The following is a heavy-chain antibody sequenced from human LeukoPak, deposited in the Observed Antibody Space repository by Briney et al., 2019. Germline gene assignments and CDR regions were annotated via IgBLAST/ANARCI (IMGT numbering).Heavy chain of an antibody. CDR3: AGRGYYDSFWFLDHAFDI. V-gene: IGHV1-69*13. Sequence: SVKVSCKASGGTFSSYAISWVRQAPGQGLEWMGGIIPIFGTANYAQKFQGRVTITADESTSTAHMELSSLRSEDTAVYYCAGRGYYDSFWFLDHAFDIWGQGTMVTVSS. D-gene: IGHD3-22*01. CDR1: GGTFSSYA. CDR2: IIPIFGTA. J-gene: IGHJ3*02.